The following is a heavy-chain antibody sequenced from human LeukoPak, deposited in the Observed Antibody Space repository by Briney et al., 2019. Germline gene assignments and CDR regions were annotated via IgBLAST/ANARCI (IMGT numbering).Heavy chain of an antibody. CDR2: ISGSGVST. CDR1: GGFTLSSYA. V-gene: IGHV3-23*01. D-gene: IGHD6-13*01. CDR3: AKDQSRVAAAAALWY. Sequence: GGFLRLSCVGSGGFTLSSYAMSWVRQAPGKGLEWVSDISGSGVSTHYADFVKGRFTISRDNAKNTLYLQMNSLKAEDMAIYYCAKDQSRVAAAAALWYWGQGTLVTVYS. J-gene: IGHJ4*02.